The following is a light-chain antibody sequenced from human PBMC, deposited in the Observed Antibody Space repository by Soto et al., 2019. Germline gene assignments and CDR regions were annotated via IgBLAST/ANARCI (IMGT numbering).Light chain of an antibody. CDR1: SSDVV. CDR3: CSSAGAFTWV. V-gene: IGLV2-11*01. CDR2: YVS. Sequence: QSALTQPRSVSGSPGQSVTISCTGTSSDVVSWYQQHPGKAPKLIIYYVSQRPSGVPDRCSGSKSGNTASLTISGLQAEDEADYYCCSSAGAFTWVFGGGTKLTVL. J-gene: IGLJ3*02.